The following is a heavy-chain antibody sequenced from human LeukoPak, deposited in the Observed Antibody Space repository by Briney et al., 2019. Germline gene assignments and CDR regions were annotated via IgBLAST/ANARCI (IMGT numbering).Heavy chain of an antibody. D-gene: IGHD6-13*01. CDR3: ASQINSSSWTHYYYYMDV. CDR1: GGTFSSYA. Sequence: SVKVSGKASGGTFSSYAISWVRQAPGQGLEWMGGIIPIFGTANYAQKFQGRVTITADKSTSTAYMELSSLRSEDTAVYYCASQINSSSWTHYYYYMDVWGKGTTVTVSS. CDR2: IIPIFGTA. V-gene: IGHV1-69*06. J-gene: IGHJ6*03.